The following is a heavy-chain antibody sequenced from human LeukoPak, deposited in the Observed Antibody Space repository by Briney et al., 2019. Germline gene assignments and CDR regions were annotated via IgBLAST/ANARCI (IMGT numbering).Heavy chain of an antibody. J-gene: IGHJ4*02. CDR3: AREGGPYRPLDY. Sequence: PSGTLSLTCGVSGGSITITNYWTWVRQPPGKGLEWIGEVNLQGSTNYNPSLMGRVAISVDTSENHISLQLTSVTAAVTAVYYCAREGGPYRPLDYSGQGTLVTVSS. CDR2: VNLQGST. CDR1: GGSITITNY. V-gene: IGHV4-4*02.